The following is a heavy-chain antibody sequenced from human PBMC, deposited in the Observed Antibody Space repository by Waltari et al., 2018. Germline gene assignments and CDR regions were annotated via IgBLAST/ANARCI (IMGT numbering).Heavy chain of an antibody. CDR3: ARDGSRNSYGYSWFDP. J-gene: IGHJ5*02. Sequence: QLQLQESGPGLVKPSETLSLTCTVSGGSISSSSYYWGWIRQPPGKGLEWIGSIYYSGSTYYNPSLKSRVTISVDTSKNQFSLKLSSVTAADTAVYYCARDGSRNSYGYSWFDPWGQGTLVTVSS. CDR1: GGSISSSSYY. CDR2: IYYSGST. V-gene: IGHV4-39*07. D-gene: IGHD5-18*01.